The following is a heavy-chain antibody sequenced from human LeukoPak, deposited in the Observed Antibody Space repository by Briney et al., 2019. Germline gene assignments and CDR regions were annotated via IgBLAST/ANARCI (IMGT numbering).Heavy chain of an antibody. CDR1: GFIFSDYG. D-gene: IGHD1-1*01. CDR2: TRVDGSIK. J-gene: IGHJ4*02. V-gene: IGHV3-33*01. CDR3: ARWGGTRQYYFDY. Sequence: GRSLRLSCAVSGFIFSDYGFHWVRQAPGKGLEWVAVTRVDGSIKQYADSVKGRFTISRDDSKNTLYLQMNFLKSEDTAVYYCARWGGTRQYYFDYWGQGTLVTVSS.